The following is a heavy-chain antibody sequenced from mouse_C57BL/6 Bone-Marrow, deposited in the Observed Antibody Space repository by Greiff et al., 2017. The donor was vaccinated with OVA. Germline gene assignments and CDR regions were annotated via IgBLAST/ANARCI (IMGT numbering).Heavy chain of an antibody. J-gene: IGHJ2*01. V-gene: IGHV1-82*01. CDR3: ARWLYDGTAQDYFDY. CDR1: GYAFSSSW. D-gene: IGHD2-3*01. Sequence: QVQLQQSGPELVKPGASVKISCKASGYAFSSSWMNWVKQRPGKGLEWIGRIYPGDGDTNYNGKFKGKATLTADKSSSTAYMQLSSLTSEDSAVYFCARWLYDGTAQDYFDYWGQGTTLTVSS. CDR2: IYPGDGDT.